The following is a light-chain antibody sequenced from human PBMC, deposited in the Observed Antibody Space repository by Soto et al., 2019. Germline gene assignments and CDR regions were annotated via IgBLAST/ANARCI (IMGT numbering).Light chain of an antibody. J-gene: IGLJ1*01. CDR3: SSYTTSSTRV. CDR2: EVS. CDR1: SSDVGFYNY. V-gene: IGLV2-14*01. Sequence: QSVLTQPASVSGSPGQSIAISCTGSSSDVGFYNYVSWYQQHPGEVPKLIIFEVSNRPSGVSNRFSGSKSGNTASLTIFGLQAEDEAAYYCSSYTTSSTRVFGTGTKVTVL.